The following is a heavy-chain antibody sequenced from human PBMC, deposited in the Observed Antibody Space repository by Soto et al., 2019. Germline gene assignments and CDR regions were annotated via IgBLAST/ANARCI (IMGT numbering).Heavy chain of an antibody. J-gene: IGHJ4*02. D-gene: IGHD2-15*01. CDR3: TRVSCTGGSCYSIDS. CDR2: INPSNST. V-gene: IGHV1-46*03. Sequence: ASVKVSCKASGYTFTSYYMHWVRQAPGQGLEWMGIINPSNSTTYAQKFQGRVTMTRDTSTSTVYMELSSLRSEDTAVYYCTRVSCTGGSCYSIDSWGQGTLVTVPS. CDR1: GYTFTSYY.